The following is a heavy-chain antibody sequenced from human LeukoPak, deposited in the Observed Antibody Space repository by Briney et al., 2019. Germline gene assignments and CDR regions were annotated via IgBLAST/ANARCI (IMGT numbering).Heavy chain of an antibody. CDR3: ARFESHAFDI. CDR1: GYTFTSYY. Sequence: ASVKVSCKASGYTFTSYYMHWVRQAPGQGLEWMGIINPSGGSTSYAQKFQGRVTMTRDASTSTVYMELSRLRSDDTAVYYCARFESHAFDIWGQGTMVTVSS. V-gene: IGHV1-46*01. D-gene: IGHD3-9*01. J-gene: IGHJ3*02. CDR2: INPSGGST.